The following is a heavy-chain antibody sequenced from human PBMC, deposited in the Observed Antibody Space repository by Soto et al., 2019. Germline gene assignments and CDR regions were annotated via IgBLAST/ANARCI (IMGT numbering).Heavy chain of an antibody. J-gene: IGHJ6*01. CDR2: ISASGGTT. D-gene: IGHD3-22*01. CDR1: AFTFRSYA. CDR3: AKDLGNYYYDSSGYSSYGMDV. V-gene: IGHV3-23*01. Sequence: GGSLRIGCASSAFTFRSYAMNWVRQAPGKGLDLVSAISASGGTTYYADSVKGRFTISRDNSKNTLYLQMNSLRVEDTAVYYCAKDLGNYYYDSSGYSSYGMDVWGQGTPVTVSS.